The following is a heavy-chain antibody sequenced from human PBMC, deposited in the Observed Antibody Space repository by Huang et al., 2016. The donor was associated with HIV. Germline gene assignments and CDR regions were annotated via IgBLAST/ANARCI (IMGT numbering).Heavy chain of an antibody. J-gene: IGHJ4*02. Sequence: QIQLVQSGPEVKKPGASVKVSCKASGYTFHIYGVSWVRQAPGQGPEWVGWVSDYSGYTNYSQKFKDRVTMTADTSASTAYMDLRSLTSDDTAVYYCARVPGDHFSDYWGQGTLVTVSS. CDR3: ARVPGDHFSDY. CDR2: VSDYSGYT. V-gene: IGHV1-18*01. CDR1: GYTFHIYG.